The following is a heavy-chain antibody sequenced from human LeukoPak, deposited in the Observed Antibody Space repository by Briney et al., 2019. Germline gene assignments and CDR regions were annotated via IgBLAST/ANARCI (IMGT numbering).Heavy chain of an antibody. J-gene: IGHJ4*02. Sequence: GGSLRLSCAASGFTFSSYAMHWVRQAPGKGLEWVAVISYDGSNKYYADSVKGRFTISRDNSKNTLYLQMNSLRAEDTAVYYCARKKNGYSSGWYYLVVDYWGQGTLVTVSS. CDR1: GFTFSSYA. CDR3: ARKKNGYSSGWYYLVVDY. CDR2: ISYDGSNK. V-gene: IGHV3-30-3*01. D-gene: IGHD6-19*01.